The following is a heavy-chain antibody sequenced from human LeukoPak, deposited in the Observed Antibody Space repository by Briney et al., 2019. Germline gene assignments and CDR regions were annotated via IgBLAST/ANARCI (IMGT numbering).Heavy chain of an antibody. D-gene: IGHD1-26*01. V-gene: IGHV3-23*01. CDR1: GFTFSSYA. J-gene: IGHJ4*02. CDR3: AKDLGRYRNNYFDY. Sequence: PGGSLRLSCAASGFTFSSYAMSWVRQAPEKGLEWVSTISGSGGGTYYADSVKGRFTISRDGSKNTLYLQMNSLRAEDTAVYYCAKDLGRYRNNYFDYWGQGTLVTVSS. CDR2: ISGSGGGT.